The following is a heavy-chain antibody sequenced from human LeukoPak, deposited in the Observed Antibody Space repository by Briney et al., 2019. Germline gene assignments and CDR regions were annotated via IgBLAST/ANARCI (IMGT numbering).Heavy chain of an antibody. CDR1: GFTFSSSA. Sequence: GSLRLSCAASGFTFSSSAMSWVRQAPGKGLEWVSAISNNGGYTYYADSVQGRFTISRDNSKSTLCLEMNSLRAEDTAVYYCAKQLGYCSDGSCYFPYWGQGTLVTVSS. CDR3: AKQLGYCSDGSCYFPY. D-gene: IGHD2-15*01. V-gene: IGHV3-23*01. J-gene: IGHJ4*02. CDR2: ISNNGGYT.